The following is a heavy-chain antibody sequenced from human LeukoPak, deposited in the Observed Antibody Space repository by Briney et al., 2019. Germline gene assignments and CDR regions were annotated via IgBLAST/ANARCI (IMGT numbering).Heavy chain of an antibody. V-gene: IGHV3-33*02. Sequence: GGSLRLSCAASGFTFSNYGMYWVRQAPGKGLEWVAVVWYDGSNKYYADSVKGRFTISRDNSTNTLFLQMNSLRAEDTAVYYCAKASYDSSGYGGTSWFDPWGQGTLVTVSS. D-gene: IGHD3-22*01. CDR2: VWYDGSNK. CDR3: AKASYDSSGYGGTSWFDP. J-gene: IGHJ5*02. CDR1: GFTFSNYG.